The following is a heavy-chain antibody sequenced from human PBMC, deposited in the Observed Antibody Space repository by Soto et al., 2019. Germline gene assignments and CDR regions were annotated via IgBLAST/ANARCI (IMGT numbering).Heavy chain of an antibody. CDR3: AKGGRGFGLGSSWYFDC. D-gene: IGHD6-13*01. J-gene: IGHJ4*02. CDR2: ISYDGSNK. CDR1: GFTFSSYG. Sequence: GGSLRLSCAASGFTFSSYGMHWVRQAPGKGLEWVAVISYDGSNKYYADSVKGRFTISRDNSKNTLYLQMNSLRAEDTAVYYCAKGGRGFGLGSSWYFDCWGQGTLVTVSS. V-gene: IGHV3-30*18.